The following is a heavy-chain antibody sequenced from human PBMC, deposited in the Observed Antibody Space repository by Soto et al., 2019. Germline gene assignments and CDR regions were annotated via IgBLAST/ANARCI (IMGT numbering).Heavy chain of an antibody. CDR1: GYTFTSYY. CDR3: ARDPGPLLWFGELLLTGNYYGMDV. J-gene: IGHJ6*02. V-gene: IGHV1-46*01. CDR2: INPSGGST. Sequence: ASVKVSCKASGYTFTSYYMHWVRQAPGQGLEWMGIINPSGGSTSYAQKFQGRGTMTRDTSTSTVYIELSSLRSEDTAVYYCARDPGPLLWFGELLLTGNYYGMDVWGQGTTVTVSS. D-gene: IGHD3-10*01.